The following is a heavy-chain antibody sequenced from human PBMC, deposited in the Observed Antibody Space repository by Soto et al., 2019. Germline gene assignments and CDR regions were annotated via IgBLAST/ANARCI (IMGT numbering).Heavy chain of an antibody. J-gene: IGHJ4*02. D-gene: IGHD6-19*01. CDR2: ISGDGSST. CDR1: GFTFSNYW. V-gene: IGHV3-74*01. CDR3: ARGSNGWSGIDY. Sequence: EVQLVESGGGLVQPGGSLGLSCTASGFTFSNYWMYWVRQVPGKGLVWVSRISGDGSSTYYADSVEGRFTISRDNAKNTLYLQMNSLRVEDTAVYYCARGSNGWSGIDYWGQGILVTVS.